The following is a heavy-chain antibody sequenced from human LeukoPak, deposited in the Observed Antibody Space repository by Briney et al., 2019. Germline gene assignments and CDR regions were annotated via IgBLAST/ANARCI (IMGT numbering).Heavy chain of an antibody. CDR1: GFTFSDYY. Sequence: GGSLRLSCAASGFTFSDYYMSWIRQAPGKGLEWVSYISSSGNIIYYADSVKGRFTISRDNAKNSLYLQMNSLRAEDTAVYYCARRRYNWNAIDYWGHGTLVTVSS. D-gene: IGHD1-20*01. CDR2: ISSSGNII. V-gene: IGHV3-11*01. J-gene: IGHJ4*01. CDR3: ARRRYNWNAIDY.